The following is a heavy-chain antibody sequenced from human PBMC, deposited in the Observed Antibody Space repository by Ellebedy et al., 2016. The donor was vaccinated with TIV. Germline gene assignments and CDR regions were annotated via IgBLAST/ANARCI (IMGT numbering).Heavy chain of an antibody. Sequence: MPGGSLRLSCTVSGYSISSGYNWGWIRQPPGKGLEWIGSVSYNGRSYYNPSLQSRVTISLDTSKNQFSLNLSSVTAADTAVYYCARIAAYWGQGTLVTVSS. CDR2: VSYNGRS. D-gene: IGHD2-21*01. CDR3: ARIAAY. J-gene: IGHJ4*02. CDR1: GYSISSGYN. V-gene: IGHV4-38-2*02.